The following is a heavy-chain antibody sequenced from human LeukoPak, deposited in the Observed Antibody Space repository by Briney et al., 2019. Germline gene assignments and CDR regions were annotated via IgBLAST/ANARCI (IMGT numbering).Heavy chain of an antibody. Sequence: SETQSLTCTVSGGSISSGSYFWIWIRQPPGMGLEWLGSINYRGSTYYNPSLKSRVTISVDTSKNQFSLKLSSVTAADTALYYCARQIAVAGEWAFDIWGQGTMVTVSS. CDR1: GGSISSGSYF. D-gene: IGHD6-19*01. CDR3: ARQIAVAGEWAFDI. CDR2: INYRGST. V-gene: IGHV4-39*01. J-gene: IGHJ3*02.